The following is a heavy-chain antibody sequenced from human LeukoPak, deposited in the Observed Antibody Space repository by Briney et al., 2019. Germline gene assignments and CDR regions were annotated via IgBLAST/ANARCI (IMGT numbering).Heavy chain of an antibody. CDR2: IYYSGST. CDR1: GFTVSGTH. Sequence: GSLRLSCAASGFTVSGTHMSWIRQPPGKGLEWIGYIYYSGSTNYNPSLKSRVTISVDTSKNQFSLKLSSVSAADTAVYYCARGGAYYDSSGSDYWGQGTLVTVSS. J-gene: IGHJ4*02. D-gene: IGHD3-22*01. V-gene: IGHV4-59*02. CDR3: ARGGAYYDSSGSDY.